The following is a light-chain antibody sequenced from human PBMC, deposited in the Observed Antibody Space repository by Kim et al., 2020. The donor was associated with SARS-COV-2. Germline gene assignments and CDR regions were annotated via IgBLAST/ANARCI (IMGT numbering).Light chain of an antibody. CDR3: QQYDSWLS. CDR1: SK. CDR2: DAS. J-gene: IGKJ4*01. Sequence: SKLAWYQQTPGQPPRLLIYDASPRATGIPAKFSGTGSGTDFTLIISSLQSEDSAVYYCQQYDSWLSFGGGTKVDIK. V-gene: IGKV3D-15*01.